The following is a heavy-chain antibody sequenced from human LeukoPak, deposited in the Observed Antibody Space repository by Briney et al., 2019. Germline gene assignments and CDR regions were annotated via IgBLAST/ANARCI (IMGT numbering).Heavy chain of an antibody. CDR3: APTHGNGWYYFDY. Sequence: ASVTVSCKASGYTFTGYYIHWVRQAPGQGLEWMGWINPNRGDTNYAQNFQGRVTMTRDTSITTAYMELSRLRSDDTAVYYCAPTHGNGWYYFDYWGQGTLVTVSS. J-gene: IGHJ4*02. V-gene: IGHV1-2*02. CDR2: INPNRGDT. CDR1: GYTFTGYY. D-gene: IGHD6-19*01.